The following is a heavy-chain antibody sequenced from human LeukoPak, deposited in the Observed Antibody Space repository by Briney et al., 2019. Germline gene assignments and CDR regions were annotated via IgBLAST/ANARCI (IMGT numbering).Heavy chain of an antibody. CDR3: ATATIFGYYYYMHL. Sequence: GGSLRLSCAASGFTFSSYGMLCVRQATGKGLEWVAFIRYDGSNKYSADSVKGRFTISRDHSKNTPYPQMNSLRAEDTAVYYCATATIFGYYYYMHLWAKGPTVTVSS. V-gene: IGHV3-30*02. D-gene: IGHD3-3*01. J-gene: IGHJ6*03. CDR1: GFTFSSYG. CDR2: IRYDGSNK.